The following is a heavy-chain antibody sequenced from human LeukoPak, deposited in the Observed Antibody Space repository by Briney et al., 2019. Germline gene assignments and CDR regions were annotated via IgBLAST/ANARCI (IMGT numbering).Heavy chain of an antibody. CDR2: ISCDGSNK. Sequence: PGGSLRLSCAASGFTFSSYGMHWVRQAPGKGLEWVAVISCDGSNKYYADSVKGRFTISRDNSKNTLYLQMNSLRAEDTAVYYCAKKVRSSSTYYDILTIDYWGQGTLVTVSS. CDR3: AKKVRSSSTYYDILTIDY. CDR1: GFTFSSYG. D-gene: IGHD3-9*01. V-gene: IGHV3-30*18. J-gene: IGHJ4*02.